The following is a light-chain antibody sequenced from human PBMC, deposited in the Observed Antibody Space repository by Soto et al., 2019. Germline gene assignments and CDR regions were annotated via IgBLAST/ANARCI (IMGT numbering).Light chain of an antibody. J-gene: IGKJ5*01. CDR1: QGISSY. CDR2: ATS. Sequence: IQMTHSPSSLSASVGDRVTVTCRASQGISSYLVWYQQKPGKAPKLLIHATSTLQSGVPSRFSGSGSGTEFTLTISSLQPEDFATYYCQQLSNYPITFGQGTLLEIK. V-gene: IGKV1-9*01. CDR3: QQLSNYPIT.